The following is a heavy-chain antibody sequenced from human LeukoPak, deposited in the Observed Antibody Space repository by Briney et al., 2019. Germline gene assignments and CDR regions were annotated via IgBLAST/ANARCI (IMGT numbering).Heavy chain of an antibody. Sequence: GASVKVSCKASGYTFTGYYMHWVRQAPGQGLEWMGWINPNSGGTNYAQKFQGRVTMTRDTSISTAYMELSRLRSDDTAVYYCARENSSGWSMGDWFDPWGQGTLVTVSS. D-gene: IGHD6-13*01. CDR2: INPNSGGT. CDR3: ARENSSGWSMGDWFDP. J-gene: IGHJ5*02. CDR1: GYTFTGYY. V-gene: IGHV1-2*02.